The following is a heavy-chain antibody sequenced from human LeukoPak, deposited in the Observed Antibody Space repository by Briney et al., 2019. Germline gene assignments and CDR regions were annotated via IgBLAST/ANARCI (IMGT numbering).Heavy chain of an antibody. V-gene: IGHV1-69*06. CDR3: ARGPITMIVVVRYYFDY. D-gene: IGHD3-22*01. CDR1: GGTFSSYD. CDR2: IIPMLGTP. J-gene: IGHJ4*02. Sequence: SVKVSCKASGGTFSSYDISWVRQAPGQGLEWMGGIIPMLGTPNYAQKFQGRVTITADKSTSTAYMELSSLRSEDTAVYYCARGPITMIVVVRYYFDYWGQGTLVTVSS.